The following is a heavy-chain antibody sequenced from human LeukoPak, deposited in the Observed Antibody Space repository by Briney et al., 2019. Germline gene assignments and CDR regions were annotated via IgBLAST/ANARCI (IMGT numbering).Heavy chain of an antibody. Sequence: ASVKVSCKASGGTFSSYAISWVRQAPGQGLEWMGGIIPIFGTANYAQEFQGRVTITRDTSASTAYMELSSLRSEDMAVYYCARGREVRGFYYMDVWGKGTTVTVSS. CDR1: GGTFSSYA. V-gene: IGHV1-69*05. D-gene: IGHD3-10*01. CDR2: IIPIFGTA. CDR3: ARGREVRGFYYMDV. J-gene: IGHJ6*03.